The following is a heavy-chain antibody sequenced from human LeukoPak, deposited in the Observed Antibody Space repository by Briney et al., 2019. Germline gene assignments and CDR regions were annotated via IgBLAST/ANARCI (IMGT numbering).Heavy chain of an antibody. CDR2: IYSGDTT. CDR3: AKGTGYTSSSGSVLDY. J-gene: IGHJ4*02. CDR1: GFTVSTNY. D-gene: IGHD6-6*01. Sequence: GGSLRLSCAASGFTVSTNYMSWVRQAPGKGLEWVSVIYSGDTTFYADSVRGKFTISRDNSKNTLYLQMNSLRAEDTAVYYCAKGTGYTSSSGSVLDYWGQGTLVTVSS. V-gene: IGHV3-66*01.